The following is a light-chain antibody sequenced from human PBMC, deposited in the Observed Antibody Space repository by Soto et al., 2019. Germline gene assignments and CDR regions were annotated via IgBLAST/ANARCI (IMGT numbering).Light chain of an antibody. V-gene: IGLV1-40*01. CDR3: QSYDSSLSGVV. J-gene: IGLJ2*01. Sequence: QSVLTQPPSVSGAPWQTVTISCTGTSSNIGAGYDVHWYQQLPGTAPKLLIYGNSNRPSGVPDRFSGSKSGTSASLAITGLQAEDEADYYCQSYDSSLSGVVFGGGTKLTVL. CDR1: SSNIGAGYD. CDR2: GNS.